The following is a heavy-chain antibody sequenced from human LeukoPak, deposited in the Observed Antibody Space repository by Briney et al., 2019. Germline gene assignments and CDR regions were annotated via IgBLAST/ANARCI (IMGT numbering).Heavy chain of an antibody. CDR3: ARHSRVSYYSGSGTGYFDL. CDR1: GGSISSSSHY. D-gene: IGHD3-10*01. V-gene: IGHV4-39*01. Sequence: SETLSLTCTVSGGSISSSSHYWGWIRQPPGNSLEWIGSFYYSGNTYYTPSLKSRVTIFVDTSKNQFSLQLTSVTAADTAVYYCARHSRVSYYSGSGTGYFDLWGRGTLVTVSS. CDR2: FYYSGNT. J-gene: IGHJ2*01.